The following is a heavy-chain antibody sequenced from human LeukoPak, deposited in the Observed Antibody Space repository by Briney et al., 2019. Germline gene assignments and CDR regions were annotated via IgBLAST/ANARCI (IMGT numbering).Heavy chain of an antibody. J-gene: IGHJ4*02. CDR3: TRGNWGSLV. Sequence: GRSLRLSRVPSLFALGNYLMNWVRQAAGKGLQWVAKMKIDQSDTEYLGSVRGRFNLSRHNGQDSVFLEMHSLRGEDLGVYFCTRGNWGSLVGGQETRVTV. CDR1: LFALGNYL. V-gene: IGHV3-7*04. CDR2: MKIDQSDT. D-gene: IGHD7-27*01.